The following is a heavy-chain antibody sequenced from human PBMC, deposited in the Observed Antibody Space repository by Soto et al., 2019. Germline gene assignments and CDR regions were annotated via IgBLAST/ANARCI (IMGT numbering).Heavy chain of an antibody. Sequence: SVKVSCKASGGTFSSYAISWVRQAPGQGLEWMGGIIPIFGTANYAQKFQGRVTITADKSTSTAYMELSSLRSEDTAVYYCARTLYPTYYYGSSGYYYFDYWGQGTLVTVSS. CDR3: ARTLYPTYYYGSSGYYYFDY. CDR1: GGTFSSYA. V-gene: IGHV1-69*06. J-gene: IGHJ4*02. CDR2: IIPIFGTA. D-gene: IGHD3-22*01.